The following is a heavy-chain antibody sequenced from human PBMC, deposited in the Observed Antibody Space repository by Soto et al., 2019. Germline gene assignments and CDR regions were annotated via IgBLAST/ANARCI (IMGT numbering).Heavy chain of an antibody. CDR2: IYYSGST. Sequence: SETLSLTCTVSGGSVISGSYYWIWIRQPPGKGLEWIGYIYYSGSTNYNPSLKSRVTISVDTSKNQFSLKLSSVTAADTAVYYCARAQRRYYYDSSGYRVYGMDVWGQGATVTVSS. V-gene: IGHV4-61*01. CDR1: GGSVISGSYY. J-gene: IGHJ6*02. D-gene: IGHD3-22*01. CDR3: ARAQRRYYYDSSGYRVYGMDV.